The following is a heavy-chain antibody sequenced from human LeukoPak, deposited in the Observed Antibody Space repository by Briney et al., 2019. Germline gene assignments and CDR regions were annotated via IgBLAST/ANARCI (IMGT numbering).Heavy chain of an antibody. CDR3: AIAQTLFWAFDGFDI. D-gene: IGHD3-16*01. Sequence: GGSLRLSCIASGFTFSSHSINWIRQAPGKGLEWIATVTSTNKIHYADSVKGRFTISRDNAENSVYLQMNSLRDEDTAVYSCAIAQTLFWAFDGFDIWGRGTKVTVSS. CDR1: GFTFSSHS. CDR2: VTSTNKI. J-gene: IGHJ3*02. V-gene: IGHV3-69-1*01.